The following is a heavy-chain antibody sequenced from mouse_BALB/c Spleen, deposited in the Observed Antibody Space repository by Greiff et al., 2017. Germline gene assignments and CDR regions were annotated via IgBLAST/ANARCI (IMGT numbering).Heavy chain of an antibody. J-gene: IGHJ3*01. CDR1: GFTFSSYA. Sequence: EVKVEESGGGLVKPGGSLKLSCAASGFTFSSYAMSWVRQSPEKRLEWVAEISSGGSYTYYPDTVTGRFTISRDNAKNTLYLEMSSLRSEDTAMYYCARGGRNYQAWFAYWGQGTLVTVSA. D-gene: IGHD2-1*01. V-gene: IGHV5-9-4*01. CDR3: ARGGRNYQAWFAY. CDR2: ISSGGSYT.